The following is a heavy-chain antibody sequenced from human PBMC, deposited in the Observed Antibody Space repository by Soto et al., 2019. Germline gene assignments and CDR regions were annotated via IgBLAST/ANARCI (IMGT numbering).Heavy chain of an antibody. Sequence: SVKIASTASGGTLCNYAITWVRKAPGQGLEWMGGIIPIFGTANYAQKFQGRVTITADESTRTAYMELSSLRSEDTAVYYCARDGTLYDSSGYYYIYWGQGTLVTVPS. V-gene: IGHV1-69*13. CDR1: GGTLCNYA. CDR3: ARDGTLYDSSGYYYIY. CDR2: IIPIFGTA. J-gene: IGHJ4*02. D-gene: IGHD3-22*01.